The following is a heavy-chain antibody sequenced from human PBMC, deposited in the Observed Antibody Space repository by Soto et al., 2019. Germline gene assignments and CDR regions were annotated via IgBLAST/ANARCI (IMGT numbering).Heavy chain of an antibody. J-gene: IGHJ6*02. D-gene: IGHD3-16*01. Sequence: EVQMVETGGGLSQPGGSLRLSCAVSGFIVSSKYMTWVRQAPGKGLEWVSVIYTGGSTHYADSARGRFTISRDSSKSTLYLQMKSLRAEDAAVYYCPTYTGYGMEVWGQGTTVTVSS. CDR1: GFIVSSKY. V-gene: IGHV3-53*02. CDR3: PTYTGYGMEV. CDR2: IYTGGST.